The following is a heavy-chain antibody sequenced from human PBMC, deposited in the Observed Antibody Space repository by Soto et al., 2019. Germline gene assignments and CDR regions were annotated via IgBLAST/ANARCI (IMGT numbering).Heavy chain of an antibody. J-gene: IGHJ4*02. CDR1: GDSFTYYA. CDR2: IDVGSGAT. Sequence: ASVKVSCKASGDSFTYYAMHWVRQAPGQRLEWMGWIDVGSGATKYSQKFQGRVTITRDTSASTANMELSSLRSEDTAVYYCASDPQYRILTGYTYYFDFWGQGTQVTVSS. D-gene: IGHD3-9*01. V-gene: IGHV1-3*01. CDR3: ASDPQYRILTGYTYYFDF.